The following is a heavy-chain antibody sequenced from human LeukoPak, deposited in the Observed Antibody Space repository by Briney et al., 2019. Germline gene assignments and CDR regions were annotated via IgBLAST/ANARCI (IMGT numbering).Heavy chain of an antibody. V-gene: IGHV1-3*01. CDR2: INAGNGNT. CDR1: GYTFTSYA. Sequence: ASVKVSCKASGYTFTSYAMHWVRQAPGQRLEWMGWINAGNGNTKYSQKFQGRVTITRDTSASTAYMELRSLRSDDTAVYYCARDDSSGYYLDYWGQGTLVTVSS. J-gene: IGHJ4*02. D-gene: IGHD3-22*01. CDR3: ARDDSSGYYLDY.